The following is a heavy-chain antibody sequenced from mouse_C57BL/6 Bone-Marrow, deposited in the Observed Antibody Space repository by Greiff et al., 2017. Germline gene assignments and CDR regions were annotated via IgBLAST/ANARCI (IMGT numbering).Heavy chain of an antibody. Sequence: VKLVESGPELVKPGASVKISCKASGYAFSSSWMNWVKQRPGKGLEWIGRIYPGDGDTNYNGKFKGKATLTADKSSSTAYMQLSSLTSEDSAVYFCARRPVYGSSYLYAMDCWGQGTSVTVSS. J-gene: IGHJ4*01. V-gene: IGHV1-82*01. CDR1: GYAFSSSW. D-gene: IGHD1-1*01. CDR3: ARRPVYGSSYLYAMDC. CDR2: IYPGDGDT.